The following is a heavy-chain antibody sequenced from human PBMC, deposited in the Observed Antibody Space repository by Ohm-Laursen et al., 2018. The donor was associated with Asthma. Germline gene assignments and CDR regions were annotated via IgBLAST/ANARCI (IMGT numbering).Heavy chain of an antibody. CDR3: ARGLDIVVIPAPYGMDV. V-gene: IGHV1-69*13. D-gene: IGHD2-2*01. Sequence: SVKVSCKVSGGTFSSYAISWVRQAPGQGLEWMGGIIPIFGTANYAQKFQGRVTITADESTSTAYMELSSLRSEDTAVYYCARGLDIVVIPAPYGMDVWGQGTTVTVSS. CDR2: IIPIFGTA. CDR1: GGTFSSYA. J-gene: IGHJ6*02.